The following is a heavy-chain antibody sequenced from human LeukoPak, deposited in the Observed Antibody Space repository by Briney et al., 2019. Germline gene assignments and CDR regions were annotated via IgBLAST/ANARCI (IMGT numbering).Heavy chain of an antibody. CDR2: INHSGST. CDR1: GGSFSGYY. Sequence: SETLSLTCAVYGGSFSGYYWSWIRQPPGKGLEWIGEINHSGSTNYNPSLKSRVTMSVDTSKNQFSLKLSSVTAADTAVYYCARENHDHYYFDYWGQGTLVTVSS. V-gene: IGHV4-34*01. J-gene: IGHJ4*02. D-gene: IGHD1-14*01. CDR3: ARENHDHYYFDY.